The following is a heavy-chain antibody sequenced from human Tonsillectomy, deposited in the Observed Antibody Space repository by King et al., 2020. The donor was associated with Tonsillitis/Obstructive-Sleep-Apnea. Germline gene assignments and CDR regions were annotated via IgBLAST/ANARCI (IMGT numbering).Heavy chain of an antibody. D-gene: IGHD3-16*01. J-gene: IGHJ6*03. CDR1: GGSFSDYY. Sequence: VQLQQWGAGLLKPSETLSLTCAVSGGSFSDYYWSGVRQPPNKGLEWIGDVIHSGSTSFNLSLKSRVIISVDTSKNQFSLRLSSVTAADTAVYYCARGHGDYYMDVWGKGTTVTVSS. CDR3: ARGHGDYYMDV. V-gene: IGHV4-34*01. CDR2: VIHSGST.